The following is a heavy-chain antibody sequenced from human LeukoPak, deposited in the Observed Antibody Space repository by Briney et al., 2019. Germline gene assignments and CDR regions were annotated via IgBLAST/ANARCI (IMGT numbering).Heavy chain of an antibody. D-gene: IGHD5-12*01. Sequence: PAGGSLRLSCATSGFTLSSYWTHWVRQVPGKGLEWLSRINNDGVSTSYADSVKGRFTISRDNAKNTLYLRMNSLRAEDTAIYYCARKPLSGGYGGTIDYWGQGTLVTVSS. CDR3: ARKPLSGGYGGTIDY. CDR1: GFTLSSYW. J-gene: IGHJ4*02. V-gene: IGHV3-74*01. CDR2: INNDGVST.